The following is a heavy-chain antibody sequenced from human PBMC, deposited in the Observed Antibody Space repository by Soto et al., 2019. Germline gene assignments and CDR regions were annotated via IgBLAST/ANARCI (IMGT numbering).Heavy chain of an antibody. V-gene: IGHV4-4*07. D-gene: IGHD7-27*01. CDR2: FYTSGNT. CDR1: GGSVSSYY. Sequence: SETLSLTCTVSGGSVSSYYWSWIRQPAGKGLEWIGRFYTSGNTNYNPSLKSRVTMSLDTSKNQFSLKLSSVTAADKAVSFCARDSTGWFDPWGQGTMVTVS. CDR3: ARDSTGWFDP. J-gene: IGHJ5*02.